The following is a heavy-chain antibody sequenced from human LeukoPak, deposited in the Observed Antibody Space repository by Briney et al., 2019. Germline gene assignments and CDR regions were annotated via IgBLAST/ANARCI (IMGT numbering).Heavy chain of an antibody. J-gene: IGHJ4*02. Sequence: SETLSLTCTVSGGSISSYYWGWVRQPPGKGLEWIGYVSYVGSTNYRPSLKSRVTISLYTSKNQYSLNLSSVTTADTAVYYCSRTTTTFDDWGQGTLVTVSS. CDR3: SRTTTTFDD. D-gene: IGHD4-11*01. V-gene: IGHV4-59*01. CDR2: VSYVGST. CDR1: GGSISSYY.